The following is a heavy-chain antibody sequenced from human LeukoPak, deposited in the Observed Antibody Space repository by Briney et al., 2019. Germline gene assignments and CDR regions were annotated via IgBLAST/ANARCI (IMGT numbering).Heavy chain of an antibody. J-gene: IGHJ4*02. CDR2: ISAYNGNT. CDR3: ARAGSSGWYGGDVY. Sequence: GASVKVSCKASGYTSTSYGISWVRQAPGQGLEWMGWISAYNGNTNYAQKLQGRVTMTTDTSTSTAYMELRSLRSDDTAVYYCARAGSSGWYGGDVYWGQGTLVTVSS. V-gene: IGHV1-18*04. CDR1: GYTSTSYG. D-gene: IGHD6-19*01.